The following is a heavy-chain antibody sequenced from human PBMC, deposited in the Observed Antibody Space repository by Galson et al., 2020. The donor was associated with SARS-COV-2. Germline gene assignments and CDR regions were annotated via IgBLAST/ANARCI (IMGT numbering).Heavy chain of an antibody. V-gene: IGHV3-21*01. J-gene: IGHJ6*02. Sequence: GESLKISCAASGFTFSSYSLNWVRQAPGKGLELVSSISSSSSYIYYADSVKGRFTISRDNGKNSLYLQMNSLGAEDTAVYYCASIAAAETLYYYYGMDVWGQGTTVTVSS. D-gene: IGHD6-13*01. CDR3: ASIAAAETLYYYYGMDV. CDR2: ISSSSSYI. CDR1: GFTFSSYS.